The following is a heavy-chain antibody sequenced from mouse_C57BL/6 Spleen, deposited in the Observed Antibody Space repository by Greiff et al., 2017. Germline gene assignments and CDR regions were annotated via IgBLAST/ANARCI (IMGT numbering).Heavy chain of an antibody. CDR3: ARCYYYGSSYGYFDY. Sequence: QVQLQQPGAELVKPGASVKLSCKASGYTFTSYWMHWVKQRPGQGLEWIGMIHPNSGSTNYNEKFKSKATLTVDKSSSPAYMQLSSLTSEDSAVYYCARCYYYGSSYGYFDYWGQGTTLTVSS. CDR1: GYTFTSYW. V-gene: IGHV1-64*01. D-gene: IGHD1-1*01. CDR2: IHPNSGST. J-gene: IGHJ2*01.